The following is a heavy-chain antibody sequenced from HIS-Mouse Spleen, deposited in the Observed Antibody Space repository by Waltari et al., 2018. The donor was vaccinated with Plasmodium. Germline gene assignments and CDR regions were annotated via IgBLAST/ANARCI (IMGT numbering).Heavy chain of an antibody. CDR1: GFTFSSYW. D-gene: IGHD6-13*01. J-gene: IGHJ2*01. CDR3: ASSWYWYFDL. V-gene: IGHV3-7*01. Sequence: EVQLVESGGGLVQPGGSLSLSCEASGFTFSSYWMSWVRQAPGKGLEWEANIKQDGSEKYYVDSVKGRFTISRDNAKNSLYLQMNSLRAEDTAVYYCASSWYWYFDLWGRGTLVTVSS. CDR2: IKQDGSEK.